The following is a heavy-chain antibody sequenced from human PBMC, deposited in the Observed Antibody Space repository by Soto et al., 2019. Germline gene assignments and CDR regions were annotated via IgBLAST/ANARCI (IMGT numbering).Heavy chain of an antibody. V-gene: IGHV4-4*02. D-gene: IGHD2-2*01. CDR2: IYHSGST. Sequence: SETLSLTCAVSSGSISSSNWWSWVRQPPGKGLEWIGEIYHSGSTNYNPSLKSRVTISVDKSKNQFSLKLSSVTAADTAVYYCARSSGYQHNSGWFDPWGQGTLVTVSS. J-gene: IGHJ5*02. CDR1: SGSISSSNW. CDR3: ARSSGYQHNSGWFDP.